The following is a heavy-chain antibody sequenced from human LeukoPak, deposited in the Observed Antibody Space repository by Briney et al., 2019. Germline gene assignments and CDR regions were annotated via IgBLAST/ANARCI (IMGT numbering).Heavy chain of an antibody. J-gene: IGHJ4*02. CDR1: GFTFSSYG. Sequence: GGSLRLSCAASGFTFSSYGMPWVRQAPGKGLEWVAVIWYDGSNKYYADSVKGRFTISRDNSKNTLYLQMNSLRAEDTAVYYCARDPSYGPPLRYFDYWGQGTLVTVSS. CDR2: IWYDGSNK. D-gene: IGHD3-10*01. V-gene: IGHV3-33*01. CDR3: ARDPSYGPPLRYFDY.